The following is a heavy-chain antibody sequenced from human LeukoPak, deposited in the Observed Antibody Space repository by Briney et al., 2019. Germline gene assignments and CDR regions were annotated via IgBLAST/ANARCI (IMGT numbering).Heavy chain of an antibody. J-gene: IGHJ4*02. D-gene: IGHD3-22*01. Sequence: EASVKVSCKASGYTFTSYDINWVRQATGQGLEWMGWMNPNSGNTGYAQKFQGRVTMTRNTSISTAYMELSSLRSEDTAVYYCARVVYYYDSSGYYYQPYYFDYWGQGTLVTISS. V-gene: IGHV1-8*01. CDR1: GYTFTSYD. CDR2: MNPNSGNT. CDR3: ARVVYYYDSSGYYYQPYYFDY.